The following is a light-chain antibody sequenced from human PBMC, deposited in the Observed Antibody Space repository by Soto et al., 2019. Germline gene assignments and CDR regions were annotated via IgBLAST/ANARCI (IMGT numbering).Light chain of an antibody. CDR1: SSDVGGYNY. CDR2: DVS. Sequence: QSALTQPASVSGSPGQSITISCTGTSSDVGGYNYVSWYQQHPGKAPKLMIYDVSNRPSGVSYRFSGSKSGNTASLTISGLQAEDEADYYCSSYTSSSTLNYVFGTGTKVTVL. V-gene: IGLV2-14*03. CDR3: SSYTSSSTLNYV. J-gene: IGLJ1*01.